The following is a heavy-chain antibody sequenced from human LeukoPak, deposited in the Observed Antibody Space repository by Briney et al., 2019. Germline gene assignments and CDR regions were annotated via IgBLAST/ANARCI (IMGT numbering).Heavy chain of an antibody. CDR3: ARDSRITIFGVVYGAFDI. J-gene: IGHJ3*02. V-gene: IGHV1-2*02. Sequence: ASVKVSCKASGYTFTGYYMHWVRQAPGQGLEWMGWINPNSGGTNYAQKFQGRVTMTRDTSISTAYMELSRLRSDDTAVYYCARDSRITIFGVVYGAFDIWGQGTMVTVSS. D-gene: IGHD3-3*01. CDR1: GYTFTGYY. CDR2: INPNSGGT.